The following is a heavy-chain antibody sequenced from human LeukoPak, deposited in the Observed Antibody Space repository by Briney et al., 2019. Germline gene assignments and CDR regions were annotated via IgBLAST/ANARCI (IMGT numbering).Heavy chain of an antibody. CDR2: IYYRGST. CDR1: GGSISSNY. J-gene: IGHJ6*02. Sequence: SETLSLTCTVSGGSISSNYWSWIRQSPGKGLEWIGYIYYRGSTDYNPSLKSRVTISVDTSKNQFSLKLRSVTAADTAVYYCARQNYDEVNYYYYGLDVWGQGTTVTVSS. D-gene: IGHD3-3*01. CDR3: ARQNYDEVNYYYYGLDV. V-gene: IGHV4-59*08.